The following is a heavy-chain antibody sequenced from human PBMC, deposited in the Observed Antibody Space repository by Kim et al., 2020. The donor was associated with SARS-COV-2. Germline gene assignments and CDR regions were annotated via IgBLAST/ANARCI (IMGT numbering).Heavy chain of an antibody. CDR3: ARAMYYYGSGSYYRGYGMDV. Sequence: GGSLRLSCAASGFTVSSNYMSWVRQAPGKGLEWVSVIYSGGSTYYADSVKGRFTISRDNSKNTLYLQMNSLRAEDTAVYYCARAMYYYGSGSYYRGYGMDVWGQGTTVTVSS. CDR2: IYSGGST. J-gene: IGHJ6*02. V-gene: IGHV3-53*01. D-gene: IGHD3-10*01. CDR1: GFTVSSNY.